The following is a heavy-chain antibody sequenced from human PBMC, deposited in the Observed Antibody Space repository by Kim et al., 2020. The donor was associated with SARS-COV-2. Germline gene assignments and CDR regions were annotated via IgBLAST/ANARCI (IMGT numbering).Heavy chain of an antibody. CDR1: GFSFSSYG. Sequence: GGSLRLSCAASGFSFSSYGIHWVRQAPGKGLEWLTVISYDGSHKYYAESVKGRFTTSRDNSKNTLYLQMNSLRVEDTAVYYCAKSFSGSYFGYDSWGQGALVTVSS. D-gene: IGHD1-26*01. CDR3: AKSFSGSYFGYDS. J-gene: IGHJ4*02. V-gene: IGHV3-30*18. CDR2: ISYDGSHK.